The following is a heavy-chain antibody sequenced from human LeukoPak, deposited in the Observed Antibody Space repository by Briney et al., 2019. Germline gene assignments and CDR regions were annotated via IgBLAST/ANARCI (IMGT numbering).Heavy chain of an antibody. D-gene: IGHD2-2*03. J-gene: IGHJ4*02. V-gene: IGHV4-34*01. Sequence: SETLSLTCAVYGGSFSGYYWSWIRQPPGKGLEWIGEINHSGSTNYNLSLKSRVTISVDTSKNQFSLTLSSVPAADTAVYYCARTPILGIDRYFDYWGQGTLVTVSS. CDR2: INHSGST. CDR3: ARTPILGIDRYFDY. CDR1: GGSFSGYY.